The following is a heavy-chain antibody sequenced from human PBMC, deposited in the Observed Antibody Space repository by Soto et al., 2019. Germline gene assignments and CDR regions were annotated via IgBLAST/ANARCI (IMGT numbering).Heavy chain of an antibody. CDR2: ISYDGSNK. CDR1: GFTFSSYA. V-gene: IGHV3-30-3*01. Sequence: GGSLRLSCAASGFTFSSYAMHWVRQAPGKGLEWVAVISYDGSNKYYADSVKGRFTISRDNSKNTLYLQMNSLRAEDTAVYYCARDRADSSGWFYYYYGMDVWGQGTTVTVSS. CDR3: ARDRADSSGWFYYYYGMDV. J-gene: IGHJ6*02. D-gene: IGHD6-19*01.